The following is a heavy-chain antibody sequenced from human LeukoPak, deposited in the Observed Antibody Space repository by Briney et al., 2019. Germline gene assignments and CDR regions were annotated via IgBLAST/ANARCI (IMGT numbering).Heavy chain of an antibody. Sequence: GGSLRLSCAASGFTFSSYSMNWVRQAPGKGLEWVSSISSSSSYIYYADSVKGRFTISRDNAKNSLYLQMNSLRAEDTAVYYCAKTSGYSYGPPDYWGQGTLVTVSS. CDR2: ISSSSSYI. D-gene: IGHD5-18*01. V-gene: IGHV3-21*01. CDR3: AKTSGYSYGPPDY. CDR1: GFTFSSYS. J-gene: IGHJ4*02.